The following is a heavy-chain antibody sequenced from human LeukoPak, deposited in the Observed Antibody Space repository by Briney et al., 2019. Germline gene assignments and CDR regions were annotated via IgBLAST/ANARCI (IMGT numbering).Heavy chain of an antibody. V-gene: IGHV3-53*05. CDR3: TRRGGGYEFDY. Sequence: GGSLRLSCAASGFTVSSNYMSWVRQAPGKGLEWVSVIYSGGSTYYADSVKGRFTISRDNSKNTLYLQMNSLRTEDTAIYFCTRRGGGYEFDYWGQGTLVTVSS. J-gene: IGHJ4*02. CDR1: GFTVSSNY. D-gene: IGHD5-12*01. CDR2: IYSGGST.